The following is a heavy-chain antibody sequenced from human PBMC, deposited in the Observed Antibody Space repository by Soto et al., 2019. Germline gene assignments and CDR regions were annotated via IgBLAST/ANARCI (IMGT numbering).Heavy chain of an antibody. V-gene: IGHV4-39*01. J-gene: IGHJ4*02. D-gene: IGHD5-12*01. CDR2: IYYSGRS. CDR3: ARTSGYDLYYFDY. Sequence: SETLSLTCTVSGGSISSSSYYWGWIRQPPGKGLEWIGSIYYSGRSYYNQSLKSRVTISVDTSKIQFYLKLSSVTAADTAVYYCARTSGYDLYYFDYWGQGTLVTVSS. CDR1: GGSISSSSYY.